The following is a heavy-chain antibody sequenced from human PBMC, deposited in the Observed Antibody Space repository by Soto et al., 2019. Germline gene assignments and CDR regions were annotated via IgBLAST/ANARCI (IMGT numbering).Heavy chain of an antibody. CDR3: DRSRTAMARDI. J-gene: IGHJ3*02. CDR1: GYIFTSYW. D-gene: IGHD5-18*01. CDR2: IEPSDSYT. Sequence: PGESLKISCKGSGYIFTSYWISWVRQMPGKGLEWMGRIEPSDSYTNYSPSFQGHVTISADKSISTAYLQWSSLKASDTAMYYCDRSRTAMARDIWRHGKMVTVS. V-gene: IGHV5-10-1*01.